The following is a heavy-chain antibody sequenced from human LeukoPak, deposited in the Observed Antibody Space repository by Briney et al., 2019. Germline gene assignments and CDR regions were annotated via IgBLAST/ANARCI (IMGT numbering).Heavy chain of an antibody. CDR2: INSSGGST. J-gene: IGHJ4*02. D-gene: IGHD2-15*01. CDR3: ARGSMVVTALSDY. Sequence: ASVKVSSKASGYTFTSAYMHWVRHAPVQGLERMGIINSSGGSTSYAQKFQGRVTMTRDTSTSTVYMELSSLRSEDTAVYYCARGSMVVTALSDYWGQGTLVTVSS. V-gene: IGHV1-46*01. CDR1: GYTFTSAY.